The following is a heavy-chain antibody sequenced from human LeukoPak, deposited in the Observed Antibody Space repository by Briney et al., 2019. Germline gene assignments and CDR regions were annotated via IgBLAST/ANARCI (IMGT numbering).Heavy chain of an antibody. Sequence: GGSLRLSCAASRFTFDDYAMHWVRQAPGKGLEWVSLISGDGGSTYYADSVKGRFTISRDNSKNSLYLQMNSLRTEDTALYYCAKDIGRSGYSYGLPDYYYGMDVWGQGTTVTVSS. CDR3: AKDIGRSGYSYGLPDYYYGMDV. D-gene: IGHD5-18*01. J-gene: IGHJ6*02. V-gene: IGHV3-43*02. CDR2: ISGDGGST. CDR1: RFTFDDYA.